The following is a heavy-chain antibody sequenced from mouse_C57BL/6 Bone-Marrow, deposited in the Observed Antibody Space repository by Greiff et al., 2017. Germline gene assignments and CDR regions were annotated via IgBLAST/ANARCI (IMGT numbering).Heavy chain of an antibody. Sequence: VQLQQSGPGLVQPSQSLSITCTVSGFSLTSYGVHWVRQSPGKGLEWLGVIWSGGSTDYNAAFISRLSISKDNSTSQVFFKMNSLQADDTAIYYCATANFDYWGQGTTLTVSS. J-gene: IGHJ2*01. CDR1: GFSLTSYG. V-gene: IGHV2-2*01. CDR2: IWSGGST. CDR3: ATANFDY.